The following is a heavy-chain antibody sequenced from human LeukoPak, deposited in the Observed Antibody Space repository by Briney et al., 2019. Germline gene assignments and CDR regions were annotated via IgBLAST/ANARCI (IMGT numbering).Heavy chain of an antibody. D-gene: IGHD3-3*01. CDR3: ARDEKDDFWSGSYGMDV. CDR1: GFTFSDYY. Sequence: GGSLRLSCAASGFTFSDYYMSWTRQAPGKGLEWVSYISSSGSTIYYADSVKGRFTISRDNAKNSLYLQMNSLRAEDTAVYYCARDEKDDFWSGSYGMDVWGQGTTVTVSS. V-gene: IGHV3-11*01. CDR2: ISSSGSTI. J-gene: IGHJ6*02.